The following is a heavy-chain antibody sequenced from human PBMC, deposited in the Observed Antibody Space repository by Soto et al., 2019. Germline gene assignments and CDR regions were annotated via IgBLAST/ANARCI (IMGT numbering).Heavy chain of an antibody. V-gene: IGHV4-31*03. CDR1: GDSISNGGYY. J-gene: IGHJ4*02. Sequence: QVQLQESGPGLVKPSQTLSLTCTVSGDSISNGGYYWSWIRQQPGMGPEWIGYIYYTGSTVYNPSLQSRVSILVDTSKNMFSLKLNSVTAADTAVYYCAREGGSYSSYFDDWGQGTLVTVSS. CDR3: AREGGSYSSYFDD. CDR2: IYYTGST. D-gene: IGHD2-15*01.